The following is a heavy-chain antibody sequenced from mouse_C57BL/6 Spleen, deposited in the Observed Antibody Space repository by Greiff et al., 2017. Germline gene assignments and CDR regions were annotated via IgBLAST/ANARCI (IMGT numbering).Heavy chain of an antibody. Sequence: EVQLQQSGAELVRPGASVKLSCTASGFNIKDDYMHWVKQRPEQGLEWIGWIDPENGDTEYASKFQGKATITADTSSNTAYLQLSSLTSEDTAVYYCTTGRSSYFDYWGKGTTLTVSS. J-gene: IGHJ2*01. V-gene: IGHV14-4*01. CDR1: GFNIKDDY. CDR2: IDPENGDT. CDR3: TTGRSSYFDY. D-gene: IGHD1-1*01.